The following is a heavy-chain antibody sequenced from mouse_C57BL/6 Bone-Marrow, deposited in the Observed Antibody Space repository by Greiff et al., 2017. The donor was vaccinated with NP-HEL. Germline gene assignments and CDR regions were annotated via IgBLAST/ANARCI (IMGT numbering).Heavy chain of an antibody. V-gene: IGHV1-63*01. Sequence: QVQLQQSGAELVRPGTSVTMSCKASGYTFTNYWIGWAKQRPGHGLEWIGDIYPGGGYTNYNEKFKGKATLTADKSSSTAYMQFSSLTSEDSAIYYCARGTVTTPFAYWGQGTLVTVSA. D-gene: IGHD2-2*01. J-gene: IGHJ3*01. CDR3: ARGTVTTPFAY. CDR2: IYPGGGYT. CDR1: GYTFTNYW.